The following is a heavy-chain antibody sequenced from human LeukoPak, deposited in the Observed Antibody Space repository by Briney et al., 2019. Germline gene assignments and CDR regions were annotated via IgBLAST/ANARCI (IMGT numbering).Heavy chain of an antibody. Sequence: SSVKVSFRSSRYIYTSYVMHWVGQAPGQRLEWMGWINAGNGNTKYSQKFHDGVTITRETSSRTPYMEQSNLSSEDTAVYYCARCTYSRGWYEASIWVYWGQGTLVTVSS. V-gene: IGHV1-3*01. CDR3: ARCTYSRGWYEASIWVY. CDR1: RYIYTSYV. J-gene: IGHJ4*02. CDR2: INAGNGNT. D-gene: IGHD6-13*01.